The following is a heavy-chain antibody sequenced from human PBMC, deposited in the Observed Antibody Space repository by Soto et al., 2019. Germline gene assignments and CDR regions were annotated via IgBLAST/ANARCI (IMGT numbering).Heavy chain of an antibody. V-gene: IGHV4-59*01. Sequence: SETLSLTCTVSGGSISSYYWSWIRQPPGKGLEWIGYIYYSGSTNYNPSLKSRVTISVDTSKNQFSLKLSSVTAADTAVYYCARGSPNYDILTGYSPGHFEIWGQGTMVTVSS. J-gene: IGHJ3*02. D-gene: IGHD3-9*01. CDR2: IYYSGST. CDR1: GGSISSYY. CDR3: ARGSPNYDILTGYSPGHFEI.